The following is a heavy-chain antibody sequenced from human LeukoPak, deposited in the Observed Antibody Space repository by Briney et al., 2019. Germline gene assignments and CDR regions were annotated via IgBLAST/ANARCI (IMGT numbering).Heavy chain of an antibody. J-gene: IGHJ6*02. CDR2: ISYDGSNK. V-gene: IGHV3-30*18. CDR3: AKSPVPYCSGGSCYGMDV. CDR1: GFTFSSYG. Sequence: GGSLRLSCAASGFTFSSYGMHWVRQAPGKGLEWMAVISYDGSNKYYADSVKGRFTISRDNSKNTLYLQMNSLRAEDTAGYYCAKSPVPYCSGGSCYGMDVWGQGTTVTVSS. D-gene: IGHD2-15*01.